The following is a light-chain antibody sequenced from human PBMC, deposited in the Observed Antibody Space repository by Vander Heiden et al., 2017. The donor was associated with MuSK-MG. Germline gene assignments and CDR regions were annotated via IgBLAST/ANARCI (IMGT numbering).Light chain of an antibody. J-gene: IGKJ4*01. CDR2: GAS. Sequence: EIVLTQDPGTLSLSPGEGAPLSCRARQSVSSTSLAWYQQKPGQAPRLLIFGASRRTTGNPDRFSGSEYGKRLTLTISRREPEDFALYCCQRHGGSAALTFGGGTKVXIK. CDR1: QSVSSTS. V-gene: IGKV3-20*01. CDR3: QRHGGSAALT.